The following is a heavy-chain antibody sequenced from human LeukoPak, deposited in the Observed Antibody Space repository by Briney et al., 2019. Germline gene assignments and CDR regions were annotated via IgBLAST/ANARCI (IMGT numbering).Heavy chain of an antibody. V-gene: IGHV3-23*01. CDR3: AKSSVVVVAGARGGWFDP. CDR2: ISGSGGST. CDR1: GFTFSSYA. D-gene: IGHD2-15*01. Sequence: PGGPLRLSCAASGFTFSSYAMSWVRQAPGKGLEWVSAISGSGGSTYYADSVKGRFTISRDNSENTLYLQMNSLRAEDTAVYYCAKSSVVVVAGARGGWFDPWGQGTLVTVSS. J-gene: IGHJ5*02.